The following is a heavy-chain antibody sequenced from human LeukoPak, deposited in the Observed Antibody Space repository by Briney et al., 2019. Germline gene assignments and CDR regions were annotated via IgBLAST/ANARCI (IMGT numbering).Heavy chain of an antibody. Sequence: GASVKVSCKASGYTFTGYYMHWVRQAPGQGLEWMGRINPNSGGTNYAQKFQGRVTMTRDTSISTAYMELSRLRSDDTAVYYCASICSGGSCYPSGFDPWGQGTLVTVSS. J-gene: IGHJ5*02. V-gene: IGHV1-2*06. D-gene: IGHD2-15*01. CDR1: GYTFTGYY. CDR2: INPNSGGT. CDR3: ASICSGGSCYPSGFDP.